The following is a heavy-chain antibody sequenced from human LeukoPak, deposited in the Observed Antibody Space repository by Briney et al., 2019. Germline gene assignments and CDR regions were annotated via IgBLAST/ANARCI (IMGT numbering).Heavy chain of an antibody. D-gene: IGHD3-22*01. CDR2: IIPIFGTA. V-gene: IGHV1-69*01. J-gene: IGHJ5*02. Sequence: SVKVSCKASGGTFSSYAISWVRQAPGQGLEWMGGIIPIFGTANYAQKFQGRVTITADESTSTAYMELSSLRSEDTAVYYCARVFYYDRNNWFDTWGQGTLVTVSS. CDR1: GGTFSSYA. CDR3: ARVFYYDRNNWFDT.